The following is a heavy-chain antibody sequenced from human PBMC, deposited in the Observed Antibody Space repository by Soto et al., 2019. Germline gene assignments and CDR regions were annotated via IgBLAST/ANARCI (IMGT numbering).Heavy chain of an antibody. D-gene: IGHD2-2*01. J-gene: IGHJ6*03. CDR3: ATYVVSNYYYYMDV. CDR2: IKQDGSEK. V-gene: IGHV3-7*01. Sequence: GGSLRLSCAASGFTFSSYWMSWVRQAPGKGLEWVANIKQDGSEKYYVDSVKGRFTISRDNAKNSLYLQMNSLRAEDTAVYYCATYVVSNYYYYMDVWGKGTTVTVSS. CDR1: GFTFSSYW.